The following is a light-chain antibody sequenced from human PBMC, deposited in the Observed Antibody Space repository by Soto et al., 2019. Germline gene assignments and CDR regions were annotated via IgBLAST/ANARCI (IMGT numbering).Light chain of an antibody. CDR3: QVWDSISDHRV. Sequence: SYELTQPPSLSVAPGKTASITCAGNNIGNRNVHWYQQRPGQAPVLIIYYNSDRPSGIPERFSGSNSGNTATLTISRVEAGDEADYYCQVWDSISDHRVFGGGTKLTVL. CDR1: NIGNRN. V-gene: IGLV3-21*04. CDR2: YNS. J-gene: IGLJ3*02.